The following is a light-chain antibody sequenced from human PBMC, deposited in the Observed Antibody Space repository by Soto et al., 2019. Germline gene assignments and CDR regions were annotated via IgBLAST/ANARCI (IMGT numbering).Light chain of an antibody. CDR3: QTWVTGIQV. V-gene: IGLV4-69*01. Sequence: QLVLTQSPSASASLGASVKLTCTLTSGHSSYAIAWHQQQPEKGPRYLMKLFSDGSHTKGDGIPDRFSGSSSGAERYLTISSLQSEDEADYYCQTWVTGIQVFGGGTQLTVL. J-gene: IGLJ2*01. CDR1: SGHSSYA. CDR2: LFSDGSH.